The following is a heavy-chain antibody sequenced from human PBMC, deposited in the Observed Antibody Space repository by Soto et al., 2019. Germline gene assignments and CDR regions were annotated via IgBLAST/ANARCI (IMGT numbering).Heavy chain of an antibody. CDR1: GGSFSGYY. CDR2: INHSGST. Sequence: SETLSLTCAVFGGSFSGYYWSWIVQPPGKGLEWIGEINHSGSTNYNPSLKSRVTISVDTSKNQFSLKLSSVTAADTAVYYCARGLIAAAHYGMDVWGQGTTVTVSS. CDR3: ARGLIAAAHYGMDV. V-gene: IGHV4-34*01. D-gene: IGHD6-13*01. J-gene: IGHJ6*02.